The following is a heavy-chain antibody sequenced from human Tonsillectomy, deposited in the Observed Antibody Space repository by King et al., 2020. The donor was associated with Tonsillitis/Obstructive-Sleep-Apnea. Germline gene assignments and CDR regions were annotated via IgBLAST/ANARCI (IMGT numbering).Heavy chain of an antibody. CDR2: INPSGGST. J-gene: IGHJ5*02. CDR1: GYTFTSYY. Sequence: QLVQSGAEVKKPGASVKVSCKASGYTFTSYYMHWVRQAPGQGLEWMGIINPSGGSTSYAQKFQGRVTMTRDTSTSTVYMELSSLRSEDTAVYYCARDSFPVGSCYYLVGNWFDPWGQGTLVTVSS. D-gene: IGHD3-3*01. V-gene: IGHV1-46*01. CDR3: ARDSFPVGSCYYLVGNWFDP.